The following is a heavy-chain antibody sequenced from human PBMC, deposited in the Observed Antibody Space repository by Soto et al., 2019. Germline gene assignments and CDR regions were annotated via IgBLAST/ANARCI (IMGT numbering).Heavy chain of an antibody. V-gene: IGHV3-23*01. CDR1: GFTFSSYA. CDR3: ANTGFRYFDWSFDY. CDR2: ISGSGGST. D-gene: IGHD3-9*01. Sequence: GGSLRLSCAASGFTFSSYAMSWVRQAPGKGLEWVSAISGSGGSTNYADSVKGRFTISRDNSKNTLYLQMNSLRAEDTAVYYCANTGFRYFDWSFDYWGQGTLVPVSS. J-gene: IGHJ4*02.